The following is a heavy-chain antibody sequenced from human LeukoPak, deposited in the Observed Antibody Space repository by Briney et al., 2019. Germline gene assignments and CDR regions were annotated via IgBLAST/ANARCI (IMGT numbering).Heavy chain of an antibody. J-gene: IGHJ4*02. V-gene: IGHV3-11*01. CDR1: GFTFSDYY. CDR2: ISSSGSTI. D-gene: IGHD6-19*01. Sequence: PGGSLRLSCAASGFTFSDYYMSWIRQAPGKGLEWVSYISSSGSTIYYADSVKGRFTISRDNAKNSLYLQMNSLRAEDTAVYCCARDIWGEQWLPNPDFDYWGQGTLVTVSS. CDR3: ARDIWGEQWLPNPDFDY.